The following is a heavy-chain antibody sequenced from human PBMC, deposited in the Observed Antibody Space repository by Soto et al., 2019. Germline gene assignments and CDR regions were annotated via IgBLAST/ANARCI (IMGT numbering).Heavy chain of an antibody. J-gene: IGHJ4*02. CDR1: GDTFNFYS. CDR3: ASSYGSGYRAFDY. V-gene: IGHV1-69*02. CDR2: VNPIVSMS. Sequence: QVQLVQSGAEVKRPGSSVKVSCKASGDTFNFYSINWVRQAPGLGLEWMGRVNPIVSMSNYAQKFQGRVTMTATKSTSTAQMEISLLRSADTAIYYCASSYGSGYRAFDYWGQGALVTVSS. D-gene: IGHD3-10*01.